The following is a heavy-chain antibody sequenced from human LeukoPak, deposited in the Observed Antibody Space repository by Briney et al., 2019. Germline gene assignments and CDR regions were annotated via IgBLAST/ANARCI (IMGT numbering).Heavy chain of an antibody. CDR2: INWNGGSI. Sequence: GGSLRLSCAASGFTFDDYGMSWVRQVPGKGLEWVSGINWNGGSIGYADSVKGQFTISRDNARNSLYLQMNSLRAEDTALYYCARHSYADVWHELDYWGQGTLVTVSS. CDR1: GFTFDDYG. V-gene: IGHV3-20*04. D-gene: IGHD2-15*01. J-gene: IGHJ4*02. CDR3: ARHSYADVWHELDY.